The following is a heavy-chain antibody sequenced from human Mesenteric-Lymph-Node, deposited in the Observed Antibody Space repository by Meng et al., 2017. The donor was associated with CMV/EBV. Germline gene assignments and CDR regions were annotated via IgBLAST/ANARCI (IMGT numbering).Heavy chain of an antibody. CDR3: AHSSGIAAAGPFYFDY. Sequence: QITSKESGPTLVKPIQTLTLTCPFSGFSLSTSGVGVGWIRQPPGKSLEWLAIIYWDDDKRYSPSLKSRLTITKDTSKNQVVLTMTNMDPVDTATYYCAHSSGIAAAGPFYFDYWGQGTLVTVSS. D-gene: IGHD6-13*01. CDR1: GFSLSTSGVG. J-gene: IGHJ4*02. V-gene: IGHV2-5*02. CDR2: IYWDDDK.